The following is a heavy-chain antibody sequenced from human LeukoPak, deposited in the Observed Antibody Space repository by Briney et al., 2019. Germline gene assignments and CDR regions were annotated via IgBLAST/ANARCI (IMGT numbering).Heavy chain of an antibody. Sequence: SQTLSLTCAISGDSVSGKSVAWNWIRQSPSRGLEWLGRTFYRSKWSSEYATSMKGRITINPDTSKNQFSLRLISVTPEDTAVYYCARGDGPIHGRYYFDYWGQGTLITVSS. CDR3: ARGDGPIHGRYYFDY. D-gene: IGHD3-10*01. V-gene: IGHV6-1*01. CDR1: GDSVSGKSVA. J-gene: IGHJ4*02. CDR2: TFYRSKWSS.